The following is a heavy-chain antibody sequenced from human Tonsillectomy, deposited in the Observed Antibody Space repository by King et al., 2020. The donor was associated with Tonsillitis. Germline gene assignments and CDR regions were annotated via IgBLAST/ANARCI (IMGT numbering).Heavy chain of an antibody. V-gene: IGHV3-15*02. J-gene: IGHJ4*02. CDR3: SSEGTSYGFHSLDS. CDR1: GFPLSDAW. Sequence: VQLVESGGALVKPEGSLRLSCVVSGFPLSDAWVSWVRQVPGKGLEWVGRIKSISRGGTPDYAAPVKGRFTISRDESNNILYLQMNSLKIEDTAVYYCSSEGTSYGFHSLDSWGQGTQVTVSS. CDR2: IKSISRGGTP. D-gene: IGHD5-18*01.